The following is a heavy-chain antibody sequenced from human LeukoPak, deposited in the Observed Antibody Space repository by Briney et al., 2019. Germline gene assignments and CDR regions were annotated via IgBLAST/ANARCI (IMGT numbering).Heavy chain of an antibody. CDR1: GFTFSSYS. CDR3: AGTYYYDKGAFDI. V-gene: IGHV3-21*04. D-gene: IGHD3-22*01. J-gene: IGHJ3*02. Sequence: GGSLRLSCAASGFTFSSYSMNWVRQAPGKGLEWVSSISSSSSNIYYADSVKGRFTISRDNSKNTLYLQMNSLRAEDTAVYYCAGTYYYDKGAFDIWGQGTMVTVSS. CDR2: ISSSSSNI.